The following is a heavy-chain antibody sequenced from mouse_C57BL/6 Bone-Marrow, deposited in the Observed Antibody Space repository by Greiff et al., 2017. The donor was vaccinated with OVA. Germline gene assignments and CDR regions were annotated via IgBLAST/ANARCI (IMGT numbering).Heavy chain of an antibody. CDR1: GYTFTTYP. Sequence: QVQLKESGAELVKPGASVKMSCKASGYTFTTYPIEWMKQNHGKSLEWIGNFHPYNDDTKYNEKFKGKATLTVEKSSSTVYLELSRLTSDDSAVYYCAIIYYDYDGDWYFDVWGTGTTVTVSS. J-gene: IGHJ1*03. D-gene: IGHD2-4*01. CDR2: FHPYNDDT. CDR3: AIIYYDYDGDWYFDV. V-gene: IGHV1-47*01.